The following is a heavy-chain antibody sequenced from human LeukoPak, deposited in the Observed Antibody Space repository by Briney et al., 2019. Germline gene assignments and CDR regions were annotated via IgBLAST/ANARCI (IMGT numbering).Heavy chain of an antibody. V-gene: IGHV1-46*01. Sequence: ASVKVSCKASGYTFPSYFMHWVRQAPGQGLEWMGIINPTGGSSTYAQKFQGRVTMTRDTSTSTVYMELSSLRSDDTAVYYCARTAARRFDYWGQGTLVTVSS. CDR3: ARTAARRFDY. D-gene: IGHD6-6*01. CDR1: GYTFPSYF. CDR2: INPTGGSS. J-gene: IGHJ4*02.